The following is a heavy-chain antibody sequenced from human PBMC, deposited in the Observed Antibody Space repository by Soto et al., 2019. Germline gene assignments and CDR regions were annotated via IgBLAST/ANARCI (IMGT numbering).Heavy chain of an antibody. V-gene: IGHV3-23*01. CDR1: GFTFSSYS. CDR3: AKEGGATVYYYYGVDV. D-gene: IGHD1-26*01. J-gene: IGHJ6*02. Sequence: GGSLRLSCAASGFTFSSYSMSWVRQAPGKGLEWVSAISGSGGSTYYADSVKGRFTISRDNSKNTLYLQMNSLRAEDTAVYYCAKEGGATVYYYYGVDVWGQGTTVTVSS. CDR2: ISGSGGST.